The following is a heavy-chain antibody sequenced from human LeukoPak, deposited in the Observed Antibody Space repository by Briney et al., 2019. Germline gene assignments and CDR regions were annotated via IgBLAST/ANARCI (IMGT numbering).Heavy chain of an antibody. Sequence: GGSLRLSCAASGFTFDDYGMSWVRQAPGKGLEWVSGINWNGGSTGYADSVKGRFTISRDNAKNSLYLQMNSLRAEDTAVYYCARDSFPDYYGSGSVNWFDPWGQGTLVTVSS. CDR1: GFTFDDYG. J-gene: IGHJ5*02. CDR3: ARDSFPDYYGSGSVNWFDP. CDR2: INWNGGST. V-gene: IGHV3-20*04. D-gene: IGHD3-10*01.